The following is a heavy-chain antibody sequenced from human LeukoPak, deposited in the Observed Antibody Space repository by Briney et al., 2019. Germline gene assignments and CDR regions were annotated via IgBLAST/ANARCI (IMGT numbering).Heavy chain of an antibody. D-gene: IGHD3-22*01. Sequence: ASVKVSCKASGGTFSSYAISWVRQAPGQGLEWMGRIIPILGIANYAQKFQGRVTITADKSTSTAYMELSSLRSEDTAVYYCATDGPDYYDSSGFAYYFDYWGQGTLVTVSS. J-gene: IGHJ4*02. CDR3: ATDGPDYYDSSGFAYYFDY. V-gene: IGHV1-69*04. CDR2: IIPILGIA. CDR1: GGTFSSYA.